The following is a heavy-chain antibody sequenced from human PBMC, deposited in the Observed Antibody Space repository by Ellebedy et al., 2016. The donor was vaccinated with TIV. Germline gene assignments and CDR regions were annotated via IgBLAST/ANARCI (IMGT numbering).Heavy chain of an antibody. CDR3: AKGSSAGFNYDRVGFDN. V-gene: IGHV3-23*01. CDR1: GFTFSLFA. D-gene: IGHD3-22*01. Sequence: GGSLRLSCAASGFTFSLFAMHWVRQAPGKGLEWLSVISGDGSSTYFTDSVKGRLTITRDNSTNTMYLQMNRLTTEDTAVDYCAKGSSAGFNYDRVGFDNWGQGTLVTVSS. CDR2: ISGDGSST. J-gene: IGHJ4*02.